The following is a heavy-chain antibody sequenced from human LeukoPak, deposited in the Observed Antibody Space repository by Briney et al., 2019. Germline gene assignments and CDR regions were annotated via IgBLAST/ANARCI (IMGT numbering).Heavy chain of an antibody. V-gene: IGHV3-23*01. CDR3: AKAPFTTMVTPGGNWFDP. Sequence: GGSLRLSCAASGFTFSAYAMSWVRQAPGKGLEWVSGIGGSGISTYYTDSVKGRFTVSRDNSKNTLYPQINSLRAEDTAVYYCAKAPFTTMVTPGGNWFDPWGQGILVTVSS. CDR1: GFTFSAYA. D-gene: IGHD4-23*01. CDR2: IGGSGIST. J-gene: IGHJ5*02.